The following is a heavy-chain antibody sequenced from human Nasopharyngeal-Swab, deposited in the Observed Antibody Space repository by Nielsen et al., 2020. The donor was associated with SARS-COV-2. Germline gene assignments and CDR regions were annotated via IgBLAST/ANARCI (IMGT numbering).Heavy chain of an antibody. CDR3: AKNSYGFGYYFDY. D-gene: IGHD5-18*01. J-gene: IGHJ4*02. CDR1: GFTFSSYG. Sequence: GESLKISCAASGFTFSSYGMHWVRQAPGKGLEWVAVISYDGSNKYYADSVKGRFTISRDNSKNTLYLQMNSLRAEDTAVYYCAKNSYGFGYYFDYWGQGTLVTVSS. CDR2: ISYDGSNK. V-gene: IGHV3-30*18.